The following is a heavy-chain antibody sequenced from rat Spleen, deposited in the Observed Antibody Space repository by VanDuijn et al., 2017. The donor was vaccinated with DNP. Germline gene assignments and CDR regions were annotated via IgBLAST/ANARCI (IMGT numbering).Heavy chain of an antibody. CDR3: TRWDY. Sequence: QVQLKESGPGLVQPSQTLSLTCTVAGFSLTSYNVHWVRQPPGQGLEWMGVMWSGGSTAYNSALKSRLSISRDTSKSQVFLKMNSLQTEDTAIYFCTRWDYWGQGVMVTVSS. CDR2: MWSGGST. CDR1: GFSLTSYN. J-gene: IGHJ2*01. V-gene: IGHV2-1*01.